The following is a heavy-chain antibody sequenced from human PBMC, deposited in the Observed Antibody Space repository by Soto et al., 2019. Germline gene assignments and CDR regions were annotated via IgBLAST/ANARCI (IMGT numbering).Heavy chain of an antibody. CDR3: TTDKHAENYYYDSSGDAFDI. CDR2: IKSKTDGGTT. D-gene: IGHD3-22*01. Sequence: GGSLRLSCAASGFTFSNAWMNWVRQAPGKGLEWVGRIKSKTDGGTTDYAAPVKGRFTISRDDSKNTLYLQMNSLKTEDTAVYYCTTDKHAENYYYDSSGDAFDIWGQGTMVTVSS. V-gene: IGHV3-15*07. J-gene: IGHJ3*02. CDR1: GFTFSNAW.